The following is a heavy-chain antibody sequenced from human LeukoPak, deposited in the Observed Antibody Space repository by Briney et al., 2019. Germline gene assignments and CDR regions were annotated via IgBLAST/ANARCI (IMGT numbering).Heavy chain of an antibody. V-gene: IGHV1-69*13. J-gene: IGHJ4*02. CDR2: IIPIFGTA. CDR1: EGTFRSCA. CDR3: ARDDSGYDHGLLDY. Sequence: SVDVSRKASEGTFRSCAISGVRQAPAQALEKMGGIIPIFGTANYAQKLQGRVTITADESTSTAYMELSSLRSEDTAVYYCARDDSGYDHGLLDYWGQGTLVTVSS. D-gene: IGHD5-12*01.